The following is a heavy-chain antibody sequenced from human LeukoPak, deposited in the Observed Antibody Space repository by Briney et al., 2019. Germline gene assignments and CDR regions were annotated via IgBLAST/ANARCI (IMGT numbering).Heavy chain of an antibody. D-gene: IGHD2-2*01. CDR2: ISSSSSYI. Sequence: PGGSLRLSCAASGFTFSSYSMNWVRQAPGKGLEWVSSISSSSSYIYYADSVKGRFTIARDNSKNTLYVQMNSLRAEDTAVYYCAKGEVPARSGGIFYFDSWGQGTLVTVSS. V-gene: IGHV3-21*04. J-gene: IGHJ4*02. CDR3: AKGEVPARSGGIFYFDS. CDR1: GFTFSSYS.